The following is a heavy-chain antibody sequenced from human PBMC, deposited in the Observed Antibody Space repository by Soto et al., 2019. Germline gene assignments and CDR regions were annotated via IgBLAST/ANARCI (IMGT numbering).Heavy chain of an antibody. CDR2: FFYGGT. Sequence: VHLQESGPGLVKPSETLSLTCSVSGRSMSSNYWSWIRQSPDKRLEWLGYFFYGGTDYNPSLEGRVRMSVETSKRQFSLKLTSVTAADTAVYYCASYRGAFYFDHWGQVLLVTVSS. V-gene: IGHV4-59*01. D-gene: IGHD4-4*01. J-gene: IGHJ4*02. CDR1: GRSMSSNY. CDR3: ASYRGAFYFDH.